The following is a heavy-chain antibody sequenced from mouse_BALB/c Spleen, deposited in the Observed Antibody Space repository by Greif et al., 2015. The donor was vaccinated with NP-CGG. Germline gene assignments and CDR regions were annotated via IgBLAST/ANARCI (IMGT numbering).Heavy chain of an antibody. Sequence: VQLQQSGPELVKPGASVKISCKASGYTFTDYYINWVKQKPGQGLEWIGWIYPGSGNTKYNEKFKGKATLTVDTSSSTAYMQLSSLTSEDTTVYFCARRTGTEAKDYWGQGTSVTVSS. J-gene: IGHJ4*01. V-gene: IGHV1-84*02. CDR3: ARRTGTEAKDY. D-gene: IGHD4-1*01. CDR2: IYPGSGNT. CDR1: GYTFTDYY.